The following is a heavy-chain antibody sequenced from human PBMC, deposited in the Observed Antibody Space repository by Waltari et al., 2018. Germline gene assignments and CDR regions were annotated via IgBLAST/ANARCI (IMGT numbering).Heavy chain of an antibody. D-gene: IGHD6-25*01. CDR2: IYPYASDV. J-gene: IGHJ4*02. CDR1: GYVFTNYW. Sequence: EVQLVQSGAEVKKPGESLKISCKGSGYVFTNYWIGWVRQMPGKGLEWMGIIYPYASDVKSNPSFQGQVTISADKSISTVYLQWSSLKASDTAIYYCARLSSAADEGYWGQGTVVTVSS. CDR3: ARLSSAADEGY. V-gene: IGHV5-51*03.